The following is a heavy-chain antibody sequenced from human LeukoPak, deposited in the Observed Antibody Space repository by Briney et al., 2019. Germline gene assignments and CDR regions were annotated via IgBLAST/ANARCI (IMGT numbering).Heavy chain of an antibody. V-gene: IGHV3-7*01. CDR1: GFTFSSYW. Sequence: LPGGSLRLSCAASGFTFSSYWMSWVRQAPGNGLEWVANIKQDGSEKYYVDSVKGRFTISRDNAKNSLYLQMNSLRAEDTAVYYCARDNNLLWFGITYFDYWGQGTLVTVSS. D-gene: IGHD3-10*01. CDR3: ARDNNLLWFGITYFDY. CDR2: IKQDGSEK. J-gene: IGHJ4*02.